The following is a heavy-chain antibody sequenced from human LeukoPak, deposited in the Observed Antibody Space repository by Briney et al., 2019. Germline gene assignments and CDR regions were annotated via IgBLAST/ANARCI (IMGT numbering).Heavy chain of an antibody. CDR1: GGSFSGYY. CDR2: INRSGST. J-gene: IGHJ4*02. CDR3: ARGCICYGSGWADY. V-gene: IGHV4-34*01. D-gene: IGHD3-10*01. Sequence: PSETLSLTCAVYGGSFSGYYWSWIRHPPGKGLEWIGEINRSGSTTYNPSLKSRVTISVDTSKNQFSLKLSSVTAADTAVYYCARGCICYGSGWADYWGQGTLVTVSS.